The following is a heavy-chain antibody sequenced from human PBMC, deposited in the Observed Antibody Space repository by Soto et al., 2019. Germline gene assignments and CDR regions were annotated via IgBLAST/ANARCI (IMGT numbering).Heavy chain of an antibody. J-gene: IGHJ5*02. CDR1: GGTFSSYT. Sequence: QVQLVQSGAEVKKPGSSVKVSCKASGGTFSSYTISWVRQAPGQGLEWMGRIIPILGIANYAQKFQGRVTITADKSTSTAYMELSSLRSEDTAVYYGASTATARAVTTNWFDPWGQGTLVTVSS. V-gene: IGHV1-69*02. CDR2: IIPILGIA. D-gene: IGHD5-18*01. CDR3: ASTATARAVTTNWFDP.